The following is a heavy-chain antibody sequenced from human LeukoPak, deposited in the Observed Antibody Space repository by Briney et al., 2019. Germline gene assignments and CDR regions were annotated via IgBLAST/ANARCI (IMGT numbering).Heavy chain of an antibody. J-gene: IGHJ4*02. D-gene: IGHD3-16*02. V-gene: IGHV4-34*01. Sequence: SETLSLTCAVYGGSFSGYYWSWIRQPPGKGLEWIGEINHSGSTNYNPSLKSRVTISVDTSKNQFSLKLSSVTAADTAVYYCARRRYDYVWGSYRYQYFDYCGQGTLVTVSS. CDR2: INHSGST. CDR1: GGSFSGYY. CDR3: ARRRYDYVWGSYRYQYFDY.